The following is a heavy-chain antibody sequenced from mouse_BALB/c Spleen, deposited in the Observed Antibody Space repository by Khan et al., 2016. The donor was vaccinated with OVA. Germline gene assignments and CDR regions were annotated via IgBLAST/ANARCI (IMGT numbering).Heavy chain of an antibody. CDR1: GSTFSTYG. J-gene: IGHJ3*01. CDR2: ISSGGSYT. CDR3: ARLAYYYDSEGFAY. Sequence: EVELVESGGDLVKPEGSLKLSCVASGSTFSTYGMSWVRQTPDKRLEWVATISSGGSYTYYPDSVQGRFTISRDNAKNTLYLQMSSLKSEDTAMFYCARLAYYYDSEGFAYWGQGTLVTVSA. D-gene: IGHD1-1*01. V-gene: IGHV5-6*01.